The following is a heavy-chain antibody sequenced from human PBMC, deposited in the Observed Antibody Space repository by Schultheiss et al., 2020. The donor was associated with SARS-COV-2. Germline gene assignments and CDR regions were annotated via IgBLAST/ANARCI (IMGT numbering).Heavy chain of an antibody. V-gene: IGHV3-33*08. CDR1: GFTFSSYA. CDR3: ARVLGSAAAGTPRNYYGMDV. Sequence: GGSLRLSCAASGFTFSSYAMHWVRQAPGKGLEWVAVIWYDGSNKYYADSVKGRFTISRDNSKNTLYLQMNSLRAEDTAVYYCARVLGSAAAGTPRNYYGMDVWGQGTTVTVSS. CDR2: IWYDGSNK. D-gene: IGHD6-13*01. J-gene: IGHJ6*02.